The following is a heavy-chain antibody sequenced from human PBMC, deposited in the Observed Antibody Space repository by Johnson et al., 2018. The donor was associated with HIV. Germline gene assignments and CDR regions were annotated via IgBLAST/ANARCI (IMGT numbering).Heavy chain of an antibody. Sequence: EQLVESGGGVVQPGRSLRLSCAASGFTFSSYAMSWVRQAPGKGLEWVSAISGSGGSTYYADSVKGRFTISRDNSKNTLYLQMNSLRAEDTAVYYCAKEMEGYYGSGKGDAFDIWGQGTMVTVSS. V-gene: IGHV3-23*04. CDR3: AKEMEGYYGSGKGDAFDI. J-gene: IGHJ3*02. CDR2: ISGSGGST. D-gene: IGHD3-10*01. CDR1: GFTFSSYA.